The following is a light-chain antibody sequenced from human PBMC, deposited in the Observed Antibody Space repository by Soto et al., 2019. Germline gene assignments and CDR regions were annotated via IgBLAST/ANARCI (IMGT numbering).Light chain of an antibody. CDR2: GAS. J-gene: IGKJ1*01. CDR1: QSVSIT. V-gene: IGKV3-15*01. Sequence: EIVMTQSPATLSVSPGERATLSCRASQSVSITLAWYQQKPGQAPRILIYGASTRAPGIPSRFSGSGSVTHFSLTISSLQSEDFAAYSGDQHNNWPGTFGQGTKVESK. CDR3: DQHNNWPGT.